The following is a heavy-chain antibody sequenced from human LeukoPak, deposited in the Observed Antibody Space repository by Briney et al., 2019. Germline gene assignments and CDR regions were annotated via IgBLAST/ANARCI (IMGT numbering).Heavy chain of an antibody. CDR2: INPNSGRT. Sequence: ASAKVSCKASGYTFTGYYIHWVRRAPGQGLEWMGWINPNSGRTNYAQKFQGRVTMTRDTSISTAYMELSSLRSDDTAVYYCASRYCNGGGCSNLLDFFDYWGQGALVTVSS. V-gene: IGHV1-2*02. D-gene: IGHD2-15*01. J-gene: IGHJ4*02. CDR1: GYTFTGYY. CDR3: ASRYCNGGGCSNLLDFFDY.